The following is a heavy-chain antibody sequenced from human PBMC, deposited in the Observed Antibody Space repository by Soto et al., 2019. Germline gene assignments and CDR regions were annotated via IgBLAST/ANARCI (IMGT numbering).Heavy chain of an antibody. V-gene: IGHV4-4*07. J-gene: IGHJ5*02. Sequence: TLSLTCTVSGGSISNYQWSWIRQPAGKGLECIGRIYTSGNTNYNPSLKSRVTMSLDTSKNQFSLKLTSVTAADTAVYYCAREAAGPTSNWFDPWGQGXLVTVYS. CDR1: GGSISNYQ. CDR3: AREAAGPTSNWFDP. D-gene: IGHD6-25*01. CDR2: IYTSGNT.